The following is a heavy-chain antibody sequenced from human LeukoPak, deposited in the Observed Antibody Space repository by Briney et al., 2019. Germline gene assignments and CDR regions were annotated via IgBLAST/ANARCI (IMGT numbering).Heavy chain of an antibody. V-gene: IGHV6-1*01. J-gene: IGHJ5*02. D-gene: IGHD1/OR15-1a*01. Sequence: SQTLSLTCAISGDSVSSNSAAWNWIRQSPSRGLEWLGRTYYRSKWYNDYAVSVKSRITINPDTSNNQFSLEVNSVTPEDTAVYYCAREQGTGHYNWFDPWGQGTLVTVSS. CDR1: GDSVSSNSAA. CDR3: AREQGTGHYNWFDP. CDR2: TYYRSKWYN.